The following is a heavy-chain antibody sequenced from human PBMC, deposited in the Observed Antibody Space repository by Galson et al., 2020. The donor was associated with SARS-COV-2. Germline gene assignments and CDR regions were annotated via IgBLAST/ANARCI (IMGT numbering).Heavy chain of an antibody. J-gene: IGHJ6*03. CDR1: AGSISTSSEY. CDR2: ISYSGST. V-gene: IGHV4-39*01. Sequence: SENQSLTCTVTAGSISTSSEYWGWISQPPGKGLEWIATISYSGSTYYNPSLKSRVMISVDKSKNQFSLKMSSVTAADTAVYYCARRKYYNYYMDVWGKGTTVTISS. CDR3: ARRKYYNYYMDV.